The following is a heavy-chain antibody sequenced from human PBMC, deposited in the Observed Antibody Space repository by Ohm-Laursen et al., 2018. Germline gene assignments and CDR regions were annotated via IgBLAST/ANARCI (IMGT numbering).Heavy chain of an antibody. CDR2: ISSGGSAT. J-gene: IGHJ5*02. CDR3: ARDSRPGRTVTYWFDP. Sequence: SLRLSCTASGFTFSSYAMSWVRQAPGKGLDWVSTISSGGSATYYADSVKGRFTISRDNAKNSLYLQMNSLRAEDTAVYYCARDSRPGRTVTYWFDPWGQGTLVTVSS. V-gene: IGHV3-23*01. CDR1: GFTFSSYA. D-gene: IGHD4-17*01.